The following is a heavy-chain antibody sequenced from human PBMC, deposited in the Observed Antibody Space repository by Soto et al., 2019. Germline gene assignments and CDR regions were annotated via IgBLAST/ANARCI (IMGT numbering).Heavy chain of an antibody. J-gene: IGHJ5*02. D-gene: IGHD1-1*01. CDR1: GYTLTELS. CDR3: ATQYKERNWSAP. CDR2: FDPEDGET. Sequence: GASVKVCCKVSGYTLTELSMHWVRQAPGKGLEWMGGFDPEDGETIYAQKFQGRVTMTEDTSTDTAYMELSSLRSEDTAVYYCATQYKERNWSAPWGQGTLVTVSS. V-gene: IGHV1-24*01.